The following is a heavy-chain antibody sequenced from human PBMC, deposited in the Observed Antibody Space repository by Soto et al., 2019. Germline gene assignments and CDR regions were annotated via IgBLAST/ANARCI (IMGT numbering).Heavy chain of an antibody. V-gene: IGHV3-64*01. CDR2: ITSNGGNT. D-gene: IGHD2-21*01. CDR1: GFTFSSYA. Sequence: EVQLVESGGGLVQPGGSLRLSCAASGFTFSSYAMHWVRQAPGKGLECVSAITSNGGNTDYASSVKGRFTISRDNAKNTRYLQMGRLRAEDMAVYYCARRIPFGYGMDGWGQGTTVTVSS. CDR3: ARRIPFGYGMDG. J-gene: IGHJ6*02.